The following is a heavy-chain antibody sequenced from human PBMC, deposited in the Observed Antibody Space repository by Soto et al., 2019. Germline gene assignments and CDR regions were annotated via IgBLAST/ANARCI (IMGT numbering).Heavy chain of an antibody. D-gene: IGHD3-16*01. V-gene: IGHV3-33*01. Sequence: GGSLRLSCAASGFTFSSYGMHWVRQAPGKGLEWVAVIWYDGSNKYYADSVKGRFTISRDNSKNTLYLQMNSLRAEDTAVYYCARDMITFGGVPGLFDYWGQGTLVTVSS. J-gene: IGHJ4*02. CDR3: ARDMITFGGVPGLFDY. CDR2: IWYDGSNK. CDR1: GFTFSSYG.